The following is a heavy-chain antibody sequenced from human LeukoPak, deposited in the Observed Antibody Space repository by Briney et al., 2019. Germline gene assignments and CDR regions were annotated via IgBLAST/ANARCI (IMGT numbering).Heavy chain of an antibody. CDR2: IKSDGSVT. CDR1: GFTFSSYY. V-gene: IGHV3-74*01. D-gene: IGHD2-2*03. J-gene: IGHJ5*02. CDR3: ARDWIDRGTFDP. Sequence: PGGSLRLSCAASGFTFSSYYMHWVRQAPGKGLVWVSRIKSDGSVTGYADSVKGRFAISRDNAKYTMYLQMNSLRAEDTAVYYCARDWIDRGTFDPWGQGTLVTVSS.